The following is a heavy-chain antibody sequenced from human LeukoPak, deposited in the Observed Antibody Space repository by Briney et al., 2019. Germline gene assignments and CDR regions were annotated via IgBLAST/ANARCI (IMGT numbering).Heavy chain of an antibody. CDR3: AKEYSGYDFDY. CDR2: TSGSGVNS. D-gene: IGHD5-12*01. Sequence: PGGSLRLSCAASGFTLRSYDMSWVRQAPGKGLEWVAATSGSGVNSYYADSVRGRFTISRDNSQNTLYLQMDSLRAEDTALYHCAKEYSGYDFDYWGQGTLVTVSS. CDR1: GFTLRSYD. V-gene: IGHV3-23*01. J-gene: IGHJ4*02.